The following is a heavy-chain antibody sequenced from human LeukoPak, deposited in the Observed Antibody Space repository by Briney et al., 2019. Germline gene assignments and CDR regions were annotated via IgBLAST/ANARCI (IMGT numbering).Heavy chain of an antibody. Sequence: SVKVSCKASGGTFSSYAISWVRQAPGQGLEWMGGIIPIFGTVNYAQKFQGRVTITADESTSTAYMELSSLRSEDTAVYYCARDTPHCGGDCYARYFQHWGQGTLVTVSS. CDR1: GGTFSSYA. CDR2: IIPIFGTV. V-gene: IGHV1-69*01. J-gene: IGHJ1*01. D-gene: IGHD2-21*02. CDR3: ARDTPHCGGDCYARYFQH.